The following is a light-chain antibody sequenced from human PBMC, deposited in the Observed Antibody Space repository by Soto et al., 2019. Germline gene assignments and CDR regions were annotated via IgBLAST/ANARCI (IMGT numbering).Light chain of an antibody. J-gene: IGKJ2*01. V-gene: IGKV3-11*01. CDR2: DIY. CDR3: QQRQCPRIT. CDR1: QSISRH. Sequence: EIVLTQSPATLSLSPGERATLSCRASQSISRHLAWYQQRPGQAPRLLIYDIYYRDSGIPGRFSGSGSGTDFTLTISRLEPEDSALYYRQQRQCPRITFGQGTKLEI.